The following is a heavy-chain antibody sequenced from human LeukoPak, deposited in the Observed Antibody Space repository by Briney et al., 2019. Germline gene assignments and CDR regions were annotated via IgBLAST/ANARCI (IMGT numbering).Heavy chain of an antibody. CDR3: AKAQWLGPPFDY. CDR2: ISYDGSNK. D-gene: IGHD6-19*01. CDR1: GFTFSSYG. Sequence: GGSLRLSCAASGFTFSSYGMHWVRQAPGKGLEWVAVISYDGSNKYYADSVKGRFTISRDNSKNTLYLQMNSLRAEDTAVYYCAKAQWLGPPFDYWGQGTLVTVSS. J-gene: IGHJ4*02. V-gene: IGHV3-30*18.